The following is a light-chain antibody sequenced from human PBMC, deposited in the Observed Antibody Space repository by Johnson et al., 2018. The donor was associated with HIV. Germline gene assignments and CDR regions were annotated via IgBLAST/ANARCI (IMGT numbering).Light chain of an antibody. V-gene: IGLV1-51*01. Sequence: QSVLTQPPSVSAAPGQKVTISCSGSSSDMGNYAVSWYQQLPGTAPKLLIYDNDKRPSGIPDRFFGSKSGTSATLDITGLQTGDEGDYYCGTWDSSLSAYVFGTGTKVTVL. CDR1: SSDMGNYA. J-gene: IGLJ1*01. CDR3: GTWDSSLSAYV. CDR2: DND.